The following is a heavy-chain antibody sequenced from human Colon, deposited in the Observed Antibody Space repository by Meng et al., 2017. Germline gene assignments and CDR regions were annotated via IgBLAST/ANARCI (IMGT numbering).Heavy chain of an antibody. CDR1: GFTFRSSA. Sequence: QGQVVESGGGVVQPGRYLRRSCAASGFTFRSSAMHWVRQAPGKGLEWVAIISNDESQKKYADSVKGRFTSSRDNSKSTLYLQMSSLRDEDTAVYYCATATCGGDCYLIDYWGQGTLVTVSS. D-gene: IGHD2-21*02. CDR2: ISNDESQK. J-gene: IGHJ4*02. V-gene: IGHV3-30*03. CDR3: ATATCGGDCYLIDY.